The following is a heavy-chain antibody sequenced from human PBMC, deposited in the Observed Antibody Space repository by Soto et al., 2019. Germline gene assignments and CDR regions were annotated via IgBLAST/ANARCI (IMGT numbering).Heavy chain of an antibody. D-gene: IGHD2-15*01. V-gene: IGHV4-34*01. J-gene: IGHJ4*02. Sequence: NPSETLSLTCAVYGGSFSGYYWSWIRQPPGKGLEWIGEINHSGSTNYNPSLKSRVTISVDTSKNQFSLKLSSVTAADTAVYYCARQGSCSSALEYYFDYRGQGTAVTVSS. CDR2: INHSGST. CDR3: ARQGSCSSALEYYFDY. CDR1: GGSFSGYY.